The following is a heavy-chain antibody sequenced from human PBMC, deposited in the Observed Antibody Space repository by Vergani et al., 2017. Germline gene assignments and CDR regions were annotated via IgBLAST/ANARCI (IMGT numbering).Heavy chain of an antibody. D-gene: IGHD1-26*01. Sequence: EVQLVESGGGLVQPGRSLRLSCAASGFTFDDYAMHWVRQAPGKGLEWVSGINWISGSIGYADSVKGRFTISRDNSKNTLYLQMNSLRAEDTAVYYCARASGSYYSGFDYWGQGTLVTVSS. CDR1: GFTFDDYA. CDR3: ARASGSYYSGFDY. J-gene: IGHJ4*02. V-gene: IGHV3-9*01. CDR2: INWISGSI.